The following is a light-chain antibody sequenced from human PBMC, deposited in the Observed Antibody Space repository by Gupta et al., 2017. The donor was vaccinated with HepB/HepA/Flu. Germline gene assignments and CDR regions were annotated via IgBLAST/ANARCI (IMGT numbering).Light chain of an antibody. Sequence: QTVVTHEPSCAVFPAGTVTLTCGLSSGSVYTSYYPSWYQKTPGQAPRTLIYSTNPRSSAVPDRFSGSFLGTNAVITTTGAEADDAADYSCVLYMGSDISVFGGGTKVTVL. CDR2: STN. J-gene: IGLJ3*02. CDR1: SGSVYTSYY. V-gene: IGLV8-61*01. CDR3: VLYMGSDISV.